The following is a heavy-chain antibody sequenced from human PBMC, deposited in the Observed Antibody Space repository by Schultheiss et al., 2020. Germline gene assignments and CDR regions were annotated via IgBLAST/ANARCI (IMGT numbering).Heavy chain of an antibody. CDR2: IKSKTDGGTT. Sequence: SCAASGFTFSSYWMSWVRQAPGKGLEWVGRIKSKTDGGTTDYAAPVKGRFTISRDDSKNTLYLQMNSLKTEDTAVYYCTTLGYCSGGSCESPFDPWGQGTLVTVSS. CDR3: TTLGYCSGGSCESPFDP. J-gene: IGHJ5*02. CDR1: GFTFSSYW. V-gene: IGHV3-15*01. D-gene: IGHD2-15*01.